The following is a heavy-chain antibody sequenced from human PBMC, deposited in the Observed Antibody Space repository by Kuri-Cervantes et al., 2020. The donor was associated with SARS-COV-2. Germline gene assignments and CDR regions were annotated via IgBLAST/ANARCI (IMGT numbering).Heavy chain of an antibody. D-gene: IGHD3-10*01. J-gene: IGHJ6*02. CDR3: ARGMVRGLIQSYYYGMDV. V-gene: IGHV1-2*04. Sequence: ASVKVSCKASGYNFNISGIHWARQAPGQGLEWMGWINPNSGGTNYAQKFQGWVTMTRDTSSTGYMELSRLRSDDTAVYYCARGMVRGLIQSYYYGMDVWGQGTTVTVSS. CDR1: GYNFNISG. CDR2: INPNSGGT.